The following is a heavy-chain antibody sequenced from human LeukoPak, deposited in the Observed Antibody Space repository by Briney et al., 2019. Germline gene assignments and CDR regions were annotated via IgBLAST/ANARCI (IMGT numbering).Heavy chain of an antibody. CDR3: AKRIEQQLNWFDT. CDR1: GFTFSTYW. V-gene: IGHV3-7*03. J-gene: IGHJ5*02. CDR2: IKQDGSEK. Sequence: GGSLRLSCAASGFTFSTYWMSWVRQAPGKGLEWVANIKQDGSEKDYMDSVKGRFTISRDNAKNSLYLQMNSLRAEDTAIYYCAKRIEQQLNWFDTWGQGTLVTVSS. D-gene: IGHD6-13*01.